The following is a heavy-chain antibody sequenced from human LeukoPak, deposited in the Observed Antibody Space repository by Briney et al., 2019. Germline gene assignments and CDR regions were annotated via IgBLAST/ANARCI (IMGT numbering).Heavy chain of an antibody. CDR1: GGSFSGYY. CDR2: INHSGST. J-gene: IGHJ3*02. V-gene: IGHV4-34*01. D-gene: IGHD2-21*02. Sequence: SETLSLTCAVYGGSFSGYYWSWIRQPPGKGLEWIGEINHSGSTNYNPSPKSRVTISVDTSKNQFSLKLSSVTAADTAVYYCARHAVVVTADAFDIWGQGTMVTVSS. CDR3: ARHAVVVTADAFDI.